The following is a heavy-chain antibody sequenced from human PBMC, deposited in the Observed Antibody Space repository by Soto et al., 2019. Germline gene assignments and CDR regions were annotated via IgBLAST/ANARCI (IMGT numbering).Heavy chain of an antibody. V-gene: IGHV1-24*01. CDR3: ATDYSGSMVRGEDYYYYGMDV. CDR2: FDPEDGGT. D-gene: IGHD3-10*01. J-gene: IGHJ6*02. CDR1: GYTLTELS. Sequence: ASVKVSCKVSGYTLTELSMHWVRQAPGKGLEWMGGFDPEDGGTIYAQKFQGRVTMTEDTSTDTAYMELSSLRSEDTAVYYCATDYSGSMVRGEDYYYYGMDVWGQGTTVTVSS.